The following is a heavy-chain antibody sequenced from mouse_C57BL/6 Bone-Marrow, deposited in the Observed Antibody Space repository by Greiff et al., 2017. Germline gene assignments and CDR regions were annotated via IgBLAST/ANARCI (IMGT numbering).Heavy chain of an antibody. CDR2: INPGSGGT. D-gene: IGHD4-1*01. Sequence: QVQLQQSGAELVRPGTSVKVSCKASGYAFTNYLIEWVKQRPGQGLEWIGVINPGSGGTNYNEKFKGKATLTEDKSSSTAYMQLSSLTSEDSAVYFCARSKNWDSWFAYWGQGTLVTVSA. CDR1: GYAFTNYL. V-gene: IGHV1-54*01. CDR3: ARSKNWDSWFAY. J-gene: IGHJ3*01.